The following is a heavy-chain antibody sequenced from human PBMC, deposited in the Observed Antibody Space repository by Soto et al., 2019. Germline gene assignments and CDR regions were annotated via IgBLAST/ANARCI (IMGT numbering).Heavy chain of an antibody. CDR2: INHSRGGT. Sequence: QVQLVQSGAEVKKPGASVKVSCKAAGYTFTGYYIHWVRQAPGQGLEWMGWINHSRGGTIYAQKFQGRVTRTRDTYVSTAYMELSRLRSDDMAVYYCARVVSGCYDYWGQGTLVTVSS. J-gene: IGHJ4*02. D-gene: IGHD6-19*01. CDR1: GYTFTGYY. V-gene: IGHV1-2*02. CDR3: ARVVSGCYDY.